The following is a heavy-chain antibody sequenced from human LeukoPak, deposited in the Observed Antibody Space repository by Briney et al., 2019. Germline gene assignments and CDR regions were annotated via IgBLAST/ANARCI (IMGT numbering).Heavy chain of an antibody. CDR3: AREGHYYDSSGSGMDV. D-gene: IGHD3-22*01. J-gene: IGHJ6*02. Sequence: SETLSLTCTVSGGSISSGGYYWSWIRQPPGKGLEWIGEINHSGSTNYNPSLKSRVTISVDTSKNQFSLKLSSVTAADTAVYYCAREGHYYDSSGSGMDVWGQGTTVTVSS. CDR1: GGSISSGGYY. V-gene: IGHV4-39*07. CDR2: INHSGST.